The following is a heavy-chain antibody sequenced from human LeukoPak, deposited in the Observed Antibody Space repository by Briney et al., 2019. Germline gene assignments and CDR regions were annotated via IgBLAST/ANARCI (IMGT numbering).Heavy chain of an antibody. V-gene: IGHV4-4*07. CDR2: IYTSGRN. CDR3: ARAGVVIAGTNLFDP. J-gene: IGHJ5*02. D-gene: IGHD3-3*01. CDR1: GGSIRSYY. Sequence: PSXXLXLNCTGWGGSIRSYYWRWMRQPAGKGMEGIGRIYTSGRNNYNPSLKRRVTISVDTSKNQFSLKLSSVTAADTAVYYCARAGVVIAGTNLFDPWGQGTLVTVSS.